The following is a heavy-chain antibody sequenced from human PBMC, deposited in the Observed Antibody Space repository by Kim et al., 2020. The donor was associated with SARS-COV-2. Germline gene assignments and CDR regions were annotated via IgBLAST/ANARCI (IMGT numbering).Heavy chain of an antibody. CDR3: AKGRSDNIAAAFNY. D-gene: IGHD6-13*01. CDR2: VSGSGGST. J-gene: IGHJ4*02. Sequence: GESLRLSCAASGFTFSTYAMSWVRQAPGKGPEWVSSVSGSGGSTYHADSAKGRFTISRDNSKNTLYLQMNSLRAEDTAVYYCAKGRSDNIAAAFNYWGQGTLVTVSS. V-gene: IGHV3-23*01. CDR1: GFTFSTYA.